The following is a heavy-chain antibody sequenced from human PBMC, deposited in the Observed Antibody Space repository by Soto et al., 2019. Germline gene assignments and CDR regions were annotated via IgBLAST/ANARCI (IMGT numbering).Heavy chain of an antibody. CDR2: IYYSGST. CDR1: GGSISSYY. CDR3: ARAGTYCSSTSCQILDY. D-gene: IGHD2-2*01. J-gene: IGHJ4*02. Sequence: SETLSLTCTVSGGSISSYYWSWIRQPPGKGLEWIGYIYYSGSTNYNPSFKSRVTISVDTSKNQFSLKLSSVTAADTAVYYCARAGTYCSSTSCQILDYWGQGTLVTVSS. V-gene: IGHV4-59*01.